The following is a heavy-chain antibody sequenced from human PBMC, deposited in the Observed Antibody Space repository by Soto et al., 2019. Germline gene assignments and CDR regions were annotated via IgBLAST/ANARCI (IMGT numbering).Heavy chain of an antibody. V-gene: IGHV4-30-2*01. J-gene: IGHJ4*02. CDR3: ARGRGYSGYDYVYLFDY. D-gene: IGHD5-12*01. Sequence: PSETLSLTCAVSGGSISSGGYSWSWIRQPPGKGLEWIGYIYHSGSTYYNPSLKSRVTISVDRSKNQFSLKLSSVTAADTAVYYCARGRGYSGYDYVYLFDYWGQGTLVTVSS. CDR1: GGSISSGGYS. CDR2: IYHSGST.